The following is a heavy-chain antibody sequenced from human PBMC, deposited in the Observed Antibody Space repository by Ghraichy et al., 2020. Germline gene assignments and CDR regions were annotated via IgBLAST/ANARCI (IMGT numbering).Heavy chain of an antibody. CDR3: ARHEGIAAANRMPFDY. J-gene: IGHJ4*02. CDR2: IYYSGST. D-gene: IGHD6-13*01. Sequence: SETLSLTCTVSGGSISSSSYYWGWIRQPPGKGLEWIGSIYYSGSTYYNPSLKSRVTISVDTSKNQFSLKLSSVTAADTAVYYCARHEGIAAANRMPFDYWGQGTLVTVSS. CDR1: GGSISSSSYY. V-gene: IGHV4-39*01.